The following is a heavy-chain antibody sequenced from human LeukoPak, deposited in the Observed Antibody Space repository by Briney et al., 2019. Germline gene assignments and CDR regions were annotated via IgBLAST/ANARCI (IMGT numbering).Heavy chain of an antibody. J-gene: IGHJ4*02. Sequence: SETLSLTCTVSGGSISSSSYYWGWIRQPPGKGLEWIGSIYYSGSTYYNPSLKSRVTMSVDTSKNQFSLNLSSVTAADTAVYYCARDTYYYDSSGPKYDYWGQGTLVTVSS. V-gene: IGHV4-39*07. CDR1: GGSISSSSYY. CDR3: ARDTYYYDSSGPKYDY. CDR2: IYYSGST. D-gene: IGHD3-22*01.